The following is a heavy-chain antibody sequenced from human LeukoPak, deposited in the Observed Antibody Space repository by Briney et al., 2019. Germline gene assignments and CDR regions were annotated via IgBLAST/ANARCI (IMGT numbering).Heavy chain of an antibody. D-gene: IGHD3-16*01. J-gene: IGHJ4*02. V-gene: IGHV1-2*02. CDR3: ARGQYYLDTNFPLHY. CDR1: GYTFTDYY. CDR2: INSKGGGT. Sequence: ASVKVSCKASGYTFTDYYMHWVRQAPGQGLEWMGWINSKGGGTNFAQKFQGRVTMTRDMSITTAYMEMSGLRSDDTAVYYCARGQYYLDTNFPLHYWGQGTLVTVSS.